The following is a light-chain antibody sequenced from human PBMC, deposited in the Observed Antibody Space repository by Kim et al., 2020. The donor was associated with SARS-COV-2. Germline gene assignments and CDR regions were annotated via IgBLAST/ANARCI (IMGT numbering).Light chain of an antibody. CDR1: QRVLYSSNNKNY. CDR2: WAS. V-gene: IGKV4-1*01. J-gene: IGKJ2*01. CDR3: QQYYSTRT. Sequence: ERATINCKSSQRVLYSSNNKNYLAWYQQKPGQPPKLLIYWASTRESGVPDRFSGSGSGTDFTLTISSLQAEDVAVYYCQQYYSTRTFGQGTKLEI.